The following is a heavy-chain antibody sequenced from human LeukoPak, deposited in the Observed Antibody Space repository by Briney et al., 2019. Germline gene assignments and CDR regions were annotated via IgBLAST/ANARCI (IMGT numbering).Heavy chain of an antibody. CDR3: AKTPALRPGLYYYYYMDV. J-gene: IGHJ6*03. V-gene: IGHV3-23*01. D-gene: IGHD5/OR15-5a*01. CDR1: GFSFSSYG. CDR2: ISVSAAT. Sequence: GSLRLSCAVSGFSFSSYGMSWVRQTPGKGLEWVSTISVSAATNYADSVKGRFTTSRDNSKNTLYLQMNSLRAEDTAVYYCAKTPALRPGLYYYYYMDVWGKGTTVTISS.